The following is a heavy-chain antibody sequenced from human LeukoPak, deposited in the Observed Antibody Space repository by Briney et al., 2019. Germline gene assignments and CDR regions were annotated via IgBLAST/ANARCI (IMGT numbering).Heavy chain of an antibody. J-gene: IGHJ4*02. CDR2: ISGSSSYI. Sequence: PGGSLRLSCAASGFTFSSYSMNWVRQAPGKGLEWVSSISGSSSYIYYAASVKGRFTFSRDNAKNSLYLQMNSLRAEDTAVYYCARDQEYGQTGYDYWGQGTLVTVSS. V-gene: IGHV3-21*01. CDR3: ARDQEYGQTGYDY. D-gene: IGHD3-10*01. CDR1: GFTFSSYS.